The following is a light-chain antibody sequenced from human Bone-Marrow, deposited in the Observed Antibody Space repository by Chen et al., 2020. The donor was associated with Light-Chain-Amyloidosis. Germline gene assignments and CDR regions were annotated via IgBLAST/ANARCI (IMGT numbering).Light chain of an antibody. Sequence: QSALTQPASVSGSPGQSITIPCTGTSGDVGTSNYVSWYQQHPGKAPKVMIYAVSNRPSGVSNRFSGSKSGNTASLTISGLQAEDEADYYCSSFTSSSSYVFGPGTKVTVL. V-gene: IGLV2-14*03. CDR3: SSFTSSSSYV. CDR1: SGDVGTSNY. J-gene: IGLJ1*01. CDR2: AVS.